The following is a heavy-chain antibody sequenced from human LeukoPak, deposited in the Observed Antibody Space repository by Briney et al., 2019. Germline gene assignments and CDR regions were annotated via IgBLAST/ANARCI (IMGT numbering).Heavy chain of an antibody. CDR1: GGTFSSYA. CDR3: ASGFGELLEDYFDY. Sequence: SVKVSCKASGGTFSSYAISWVRQAPGQGLEWMGRIIPIFGTANYAQKFQGRVTITTDESTSTAYMELSSLRSEDTAVYYCASGFGELLEDYFDYWGQGTLVTVSS. J-gene: IGHJ4*02. D-gene: IGHD3-10*01. V-gene: IGHV1-69*05. CDR2: IIPIFGTA.